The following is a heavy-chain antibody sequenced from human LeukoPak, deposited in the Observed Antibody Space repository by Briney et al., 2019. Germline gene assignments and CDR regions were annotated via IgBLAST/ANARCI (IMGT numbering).Heavy chain of an antibody. D-gene: IGHD6-13*01. J-gene: IGHJ4*02. CDR2: ISDSSSYT. CDR3: SRCQYNSSPDY. CDR1: GFTFSDYS. Sequence: GGSLRLSCAASGFTFSDYSMSWIRQAPGKGLGWISYISDSSSYTSYADSVKGRFTIFRDNAKNSLYLQMNSLRADDTAVYFCSRCQYNSSPDYWGQGTLVTVSS. V-gene: IGHV3-11*03.